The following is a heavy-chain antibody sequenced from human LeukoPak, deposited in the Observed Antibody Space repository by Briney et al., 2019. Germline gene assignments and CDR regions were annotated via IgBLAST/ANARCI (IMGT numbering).Heavy chain of an antibody. CDR1: GFTFSSYS. CDR2: ISSSSSYL. V-gene: IGHV3-21*01. CDR3: AREGRDYDFWSGYPTSNWFDP. J-gene: IGHJ5*02. Sequence: GGSLRLSCAASGFTFSSYSMNWVRQAPGKGLEWVSSISSSSSYLYYADSVKGRFTISRDNAKNSLYLQMNSLRAEDTAVYYCAREGRDYDFWSGYPTSNWFDPWGQGTLVTVSS. D-gene: IGHD3-3*01.